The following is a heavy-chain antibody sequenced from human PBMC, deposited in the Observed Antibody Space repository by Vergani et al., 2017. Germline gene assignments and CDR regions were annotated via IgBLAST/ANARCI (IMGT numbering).Heavy chain of an antibody. J-gene: IGHJ4*02. Sequence: QLQLQESGPGLVKPSETLSLTCTVSGGSISSSSYYWGWIRQPPGKGLEWIGSIYYSGSTYYNPSLKSRVTISVDTSKNQFSLKLSSVTAADTAVYYCARFLTIPLSTFDYGGQGTLVTGSS. V-gene: IGHV4-39*01. CDR3: ARFLTIPLSTFDY. D-gene: IGHD3-3*01. CDR2: IYYSGST. CDR1: GGSISSSSYY.